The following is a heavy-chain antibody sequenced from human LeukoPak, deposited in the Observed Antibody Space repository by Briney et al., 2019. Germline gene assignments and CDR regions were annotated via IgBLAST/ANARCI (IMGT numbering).Heavy chain of an antibody. V-gene: IGHV4-34*01. CDR1: GGSFSGYY. J-gene: IGHJ5*02. CDR3: ARIPSNYYDSSGSEGP. Sequence: PSETLSLTCAVYGGSFSGYYWSWIRQPPGKGLEWIGEINHSGSTNYNPSLKSRVTISVDTSKNQFSLKLSSVTAADTAVYYCARIPSNYYDSSGSEGPWGQGTLVTVSS. CDR2: INHSGST. D-gene: IGHD3-22*01.